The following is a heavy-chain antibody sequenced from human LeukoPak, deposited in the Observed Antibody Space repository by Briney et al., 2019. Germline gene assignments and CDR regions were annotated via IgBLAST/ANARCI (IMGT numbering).Heavy chain of an antibody. V-gene: IGHV3-23*01. Sequence: PGGSLRLSCAASGFTFSSYTMNWVRQAPGKGLEWVSGIGGSGGFITYYADSVKGRFTVSRDNSKNTLYLQMNSLRADDTAIYYCARDLNWETYWGQGTLVSVSS. J-gene: IGHJ4*02. CDR3: ARDLNWETY. D-gene: IGHD7-27*01. CDR2: IGGSGGFIT. CDR1: GFTFSSYT.